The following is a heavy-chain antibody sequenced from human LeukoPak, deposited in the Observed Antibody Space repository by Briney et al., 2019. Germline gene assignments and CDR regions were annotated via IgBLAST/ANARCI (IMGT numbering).Heavy chain of an antibody. D-gene: IGHD5-12*01. Sequence: GGSLRLSCAASGFTFNDAWMSWVCQAPGKGLEWVGRIKSKTDGETTDYAAPVKGRFTISRDDSRNTLYLQMNSLKTEDTAVYYCTTGGYDWGQGTLVAVSS. CDR1: GFTFNDAW. V-gene: IGHV3-15*01. CDR3: TTGGYD. CDR2: IKSKTDGETT. J-gene: IGHJ4*02.